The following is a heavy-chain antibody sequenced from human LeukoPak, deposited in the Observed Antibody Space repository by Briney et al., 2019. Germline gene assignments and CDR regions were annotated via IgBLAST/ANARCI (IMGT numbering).Heavy chain of an antibody. CDR3: ARDAEFSHAFDI. Sequence: GGSLSLSCAPSGFTVSSHYMRWVRQAPGKGMECLSVIYSGGSTYYADSVKGRFTISRHNSKNTLYLQMNSLRAEDTAVYYCARDAEFSHAFDIWGQGTMVTVSS. J-gene: IGHJ3*02. CDR2: IYSGGST. D-gene: IGHD3-16*02. V-gene: IGHV3-53*04. CDR1: GFTVSSHY.